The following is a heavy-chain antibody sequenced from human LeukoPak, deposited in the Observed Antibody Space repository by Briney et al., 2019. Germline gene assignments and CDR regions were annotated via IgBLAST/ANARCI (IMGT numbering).Heavy chain of an antibody. D-gene: IGHD4-23*01. CDR3: ARVAVVTLFNYYYYMDV. Sequence: SVKVSCKASGGTFSSYAISRVRQAPGQGLEWMGGIIPIFGTANYAQKFQGRVTITTDESTSTAYMELSSPRSEDTAVYYCARVAVVTLFNYYYYMDVWGKGTTVTVS. V-gene: IGHV1-69*05. CDR1: GGTFSSYA. CDR2: IIPIFGTA. J-gene: IGHJ6*03.